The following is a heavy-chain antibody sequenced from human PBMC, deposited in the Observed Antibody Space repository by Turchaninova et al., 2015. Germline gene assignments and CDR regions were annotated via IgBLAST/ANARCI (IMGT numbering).Heavy chain of an antibody. Sequence: EVHLVESWGGVVQPGGSLGFSGGACGFTFSRYAMRCVRQSPGKGLECVSYFSNSGSTMYYADSVKGRFTISRDNSKNSLYLQFNSLRAEDTAVYYCARYRTMVVPPGYFDLWGRGTLVTVSS. CDR2: FSNSGSTM. J-gene: IGHJ2*01. D-gene: IGHD4/OR15-4a*01. CDR3: ARYRTMVVPPGYFDL. CDR1: GFTFSRYA. V-gene: IGHV3-48*03.